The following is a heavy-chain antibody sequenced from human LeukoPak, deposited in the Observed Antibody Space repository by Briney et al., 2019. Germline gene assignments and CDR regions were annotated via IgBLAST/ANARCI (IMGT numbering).Heavy chain of an antibody. Sequence: SETLSLTCAVSGGSISSGGYYWSWIRQHPGKGLEWIGYIHHSGSTYYNPSLKSRVIISVDTSKNQFSLKLNSVTAADTAVYYCASYGSGSYRFDPWGQGTLVTVSS. V-gene: IGHV4-31*11. J-gene: IGHJ5*02. D-gene: IGHD3-10*01. CDR1: GGSISSGGYY. CDR2: IHHSGST. CDR3: ASYGSGSYRFDP.